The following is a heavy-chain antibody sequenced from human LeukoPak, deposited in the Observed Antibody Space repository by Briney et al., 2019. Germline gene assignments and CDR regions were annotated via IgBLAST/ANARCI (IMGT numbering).Heavy chain of an antibody. CDR3: ARFRGELMDGFDF. J-gene: IGHJ4*02. Sequence: GDSLKISCKGSGHTFSTDWIAWVRQMPGKGLEWMGVIYAGDADTRYSPSFQGRVTISADKSLNTAYLQWTNLKASDTAMYYCARFRGELMDGFDFWGQGTLVTVSS. CDR2: IYAGDADT. CDR1: GHTFSTDW. D-gene: IGHD1-7*01. V-gene: IGHV5-51*01.